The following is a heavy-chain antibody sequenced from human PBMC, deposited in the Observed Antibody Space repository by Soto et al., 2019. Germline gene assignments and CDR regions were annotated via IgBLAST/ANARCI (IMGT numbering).Heavy chain of an antibody. CDR1: GDSLSSGHW. V-gene: IGHV4-4*02. Sequence: QVQLQESGPGLVKPWETLSLTCVVSGDSLSSGHWWSWVRQSPGKGLEWIGEIYHSGGTNYNPSLKSRLTISVDNSKDHFSMKLTSVTAADTAVYYCASAMMVGGSLDFWGQGTTVTVSS. CDR2: IYHSGGT. D-gene: IGHD3-22*01. CDR3: ASAMMVGGSLDF. J-gene: IGHJ6*02.